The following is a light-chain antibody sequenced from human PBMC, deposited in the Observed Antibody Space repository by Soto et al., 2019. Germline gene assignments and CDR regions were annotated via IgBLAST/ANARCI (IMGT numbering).Light chain of an antibody. V-gene: IGKV1-39*01. CDR2: AAS. CDR1: QNIRIY. CDR3: RQTYNPPLT. J-gene: IGKJ1*01. Sequence: DIHMTQSPSSLSASVGDTVTITFLASQNIRIYLNWYQQKPGTAPKLLIYAASNLQSGVPSRFSGSASGTHFSLTINNLQPEDFATYYCRQTYNPPLTFGQGTKVDIK.